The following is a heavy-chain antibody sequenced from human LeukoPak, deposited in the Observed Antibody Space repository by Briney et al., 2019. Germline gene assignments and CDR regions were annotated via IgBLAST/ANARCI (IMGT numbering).Heavy chain of an antibody. V-gene: IGHV3-9*01. Sequence: GGSLRLSCAASGFTFDDFAMHWVRQAPGKGLEWVSGINWNSGSIGYADSVKGRFTISRDNSKNTLYLQMNSLRAEDTAVYYCAKARCFDYWGQGTLVTVSS. CDR3: AKARCFDY. CDR2: INWNSGSI. D-gene: IGHD5-24*01. J-gene: IGHJ4*02. CDR1: GFTFDDFA.